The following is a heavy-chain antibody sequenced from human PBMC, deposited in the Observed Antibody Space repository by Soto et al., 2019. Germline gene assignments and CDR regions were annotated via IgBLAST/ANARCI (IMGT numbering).Heavy chain of an antibody. V-gene: IGHV1-69*13. CDR1: GGTFSSYA. D-gene: IGHD6-6*01. CDR3: ARAKAAQYYYYYYMDV. Sequence: ASVKVSCKASGGTFSSYAISWVRQAPGQGLEWMGGIIPIFGTANYAQKFQGRVTITADESTSTAYMELSSLRSEDTAVYYCARAKAAQYYYYYYMDVWGKGTTVTVSS. J-gene: IGHJ6*03. CDR2: IIPIFGTA.